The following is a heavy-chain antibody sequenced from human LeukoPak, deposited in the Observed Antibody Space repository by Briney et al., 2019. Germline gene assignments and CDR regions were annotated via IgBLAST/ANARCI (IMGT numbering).Heavy chain of an antibody. Sequence: PSETLSLTCTVSGGSISSSSYYWGWIRQPPGKGLEWIGCIYYSGSTNYNPSLKSRVTISVDTSKNQFSLKLSSVTAADTAVYYCARGGSGYDWSGYYYYYYYMDVWGKGTTVTVSS. CDR3: ARGGSGYDWSGYYYYYYYMDV. CDR2: IYYSGST. CDR1: GGSISSSSYY. D-gene: IGHD2-15*01. V-gene: IGHV4-61*05. J-gene: IGHJ6*03.